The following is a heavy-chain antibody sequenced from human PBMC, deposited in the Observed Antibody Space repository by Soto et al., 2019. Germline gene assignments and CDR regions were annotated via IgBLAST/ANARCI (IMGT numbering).Heavy chain of an antibody. D-gene: IGHD1-20*01. V-gene: IGHV5-10-1*03. Sequence: EVQLVQSGAEVKKPGESLRISCKGSGYSFTSYWISWVRQMPGKGLEWMGRIDPSDSYTNYSPSFQGHVTISADKSISTAYLQWSSLKASDTAMYYCARRITGTEDYYYYGMDVWAQGTTVTVSS. J-gene: IGHJ6*02. CDR3: ARRITGTEDYYYYGMDV. CDR2: IDPSDSYT. CDR1: GYSFTSYW.